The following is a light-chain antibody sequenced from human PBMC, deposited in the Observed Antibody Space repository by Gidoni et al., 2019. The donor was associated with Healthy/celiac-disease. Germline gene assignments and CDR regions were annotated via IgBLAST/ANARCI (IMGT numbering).Light chain of an antibody. V-gene: IGKV1-39*01. J-gene: IGKJ1*01. Sequence: EIKMTPSPSSLSASVGDRVTTTCRARQSISSYLNWYQQKPAKAPQLLIYAASSLQRGVPSRFSGSRSATDFTLTISSLQPADFATYYCQQSYSTPRTFGQGTKVEIK. CDR2: AAS. CDR1: QSISSY. CDR3: QQSYSTPRT.